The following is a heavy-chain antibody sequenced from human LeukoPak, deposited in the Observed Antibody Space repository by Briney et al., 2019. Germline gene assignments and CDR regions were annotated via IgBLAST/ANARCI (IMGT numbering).Heavy chain of an antibody. CDR3: ARDPSNTSGYYAYLDS. CDR1: GYPFTIHA. Sequence: ASVKVSCKASGYPFTIHAISWVRQAPGQGLEWMGWISTYNGDTKCAQKTQGRVTMTTDSSTSTAYLEMRSLKYDDTAVYYCARDPSNTSGYYAYLDSWGQGTRVTVSS. CDR2: ISTYNGDT. V-gene: IGHV1-18*01. J-gene: IGHJ4*02. D-gene: IGHD6-19*01.